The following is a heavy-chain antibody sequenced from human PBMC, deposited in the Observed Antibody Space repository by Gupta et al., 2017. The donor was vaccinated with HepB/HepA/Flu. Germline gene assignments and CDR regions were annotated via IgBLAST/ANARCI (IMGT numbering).Heavy chain of an antibody. CDR3: ARGDILTGYYEYGMDV. Sequence: QVQLVQSGAEVKKPGASVKVSCKASGYTFTSYDINWVRQATGQGLEWMGWMNPNSGNTGYAQKFQGRVTMTRNTSISTAYMELSSLRSEDTAVYYCARGDILTGYYEYGMDVWGQGTTVTVSS. CDR2: MNPNSGNT. D-gene: IGHD3-9*01. CDR1: GYTFTSYD. J-gene: IGHJ6*02. V-gene: IGHV1-8*01.